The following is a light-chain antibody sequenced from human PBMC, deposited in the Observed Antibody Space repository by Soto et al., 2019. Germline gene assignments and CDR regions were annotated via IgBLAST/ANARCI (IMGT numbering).Light chain of an antibody. V-gene: IGLV2-14*01. CDR1: SSDIGGYIY. CDR2: EVS. Sequence: QSALTQPASVSASPGQSITISCTGTSSDIGGYIYVSWYQHHPGKAPRLMIYEVSSRPSGVSNRFSDSKSGNTASLTISGLQAEDEAQYYCSSYSSANTVIFGGGTQLTVL. J-gene: IGLJ2*01. CDR3: SSYSSANTVI.